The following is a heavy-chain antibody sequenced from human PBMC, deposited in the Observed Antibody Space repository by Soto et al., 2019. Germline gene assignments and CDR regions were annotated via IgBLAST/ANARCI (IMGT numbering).Heavy chain of an antibody. V-gene: IGHV3-30*18. Sequence: GGSLRLSCAASGFTFSSYGMHWVRQAPGKGLEWVAVISYDGSNKYYADSVKGRFTISRDNSKNTLYLQMNSLRAEDTAVYYCAKDPASSWYSTTYYFDYWGQGTLVTVSS. CDR1: GFTFSSYG. CDR3: AKDPASSWYSTTYYFDY. J-gene: IGHJ4*02. CDR2: ISYDGSNK. D-gene: IGHD6-13*01.